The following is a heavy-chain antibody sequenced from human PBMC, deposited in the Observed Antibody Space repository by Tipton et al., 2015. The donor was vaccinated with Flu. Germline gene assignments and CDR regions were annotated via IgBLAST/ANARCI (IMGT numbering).Heavy chain of an antibody. CDR2: IYSGGGST. CDR3: ARGYDILTDGGGYFDY. V-gene: IGHV3-66*01. Sequence: SLRLSCAASGFTVSRNYMSWVRQSPGKGLEWVSVIYSGGGSTYYADSVKGRFTISRDNSKNTLYLQMNSLRAEDTAVYYCARGYDILTDGGGYFDYWGQGTLVTVSS. D-gene: IGHD3-9*01. J-gene: IGHJ4*02. CDR1: GFTVSRNY.